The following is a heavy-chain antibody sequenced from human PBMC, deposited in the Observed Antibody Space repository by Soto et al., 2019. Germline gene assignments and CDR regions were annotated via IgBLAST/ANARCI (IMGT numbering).Heavy chain of an antibody. CDR1: GGSISSYY. Sequence: ETLSLTCTVSGGSISSYYWSWIRQPPGKGLEWIGYIYYSGSTNYNPSLKSRVTISVDTSKNQFSLKLSSVTAADTAVYYCARPRHSSWWGWFDPWGQGTLVTVSS. D-gene: IGHD2-8*02. V-gene: IGHV4-59*08. CDR3: ARPRHSSWWGWFDP. J-gene: IGHJ5*02. CDR2: IYYSGST.